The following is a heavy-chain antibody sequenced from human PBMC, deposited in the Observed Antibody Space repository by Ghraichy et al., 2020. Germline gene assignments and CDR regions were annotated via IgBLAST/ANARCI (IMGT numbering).Heavy chain of an antibody. D-gene: IGHD3-22*01. CDR2: IRYDGSNK. J-gene: IGHJ4*02. CDR3: AKDILGYYDSSGPNRGFDY. Sequence: GGSLRLSCAASGFTFSSYGMHWVRQAPGKGLEWVAFIRYDGSNKYYADSVKGRFTISRDNSKNTLYLQMNSLRAEDTAVYYCAKDILGYYDSSGPNRGFDYWGQGTLVTVSS. CDR1: GFTFSSYG. V-gene: IGHV3-30*02.